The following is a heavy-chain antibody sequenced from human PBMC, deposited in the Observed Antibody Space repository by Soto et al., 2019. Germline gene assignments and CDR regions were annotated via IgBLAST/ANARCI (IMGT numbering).Heavy chain of an antibody. J-gene: IGHJ4*02. Sequence: SETLSLTCTVSGGSISSSSYYWGWIRQPPGKGLEWIGSIYYSGSTYYNPSLKSRVAISVDTSKNQFSLKLSSVTAADTAVYYCARDYYDSSGYYYFDYWGQGTLVTVSS. CDR1: GGSISSSSYY. V-gene: IGHV4-39*02. CDR3: ARDYYDSSGYYYFDY. D-gene: IGHD3-22*01. CDR2: IYYSGST.